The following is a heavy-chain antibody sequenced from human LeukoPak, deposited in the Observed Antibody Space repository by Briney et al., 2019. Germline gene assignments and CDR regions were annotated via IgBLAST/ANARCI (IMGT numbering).Heavy chain of an antibody. D-gene: IGHD5-18*01. J-gene: IGHJ4*02. CDR2: INPKSGGT. Sequence: ASVKVSCKASGYTFTGYYMHWVRQAPGRGLEWMEWINPKSGGTNYAQRFQGRVTMTRDTSISSAYMELSRLRSDDAAVYYCVRGGYNYGVDYWGQGTLVTVSS. V-gene: IGHV1-2*02. CDR1: GYTFTGYY. CDR3: VRGGYNYGVDY.